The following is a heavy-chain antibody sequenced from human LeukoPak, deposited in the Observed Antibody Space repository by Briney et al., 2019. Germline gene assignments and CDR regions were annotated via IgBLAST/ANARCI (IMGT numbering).Heavy chain of an antibody. CDR3: AKVAILTGYYRLGPYYFDY. J-gene: IGHJ4*02. CDR1: GFTFSSYA. Sequence: GFLRLSCAASGFTFSSYAMSWVRQAPGKGLEWVSAISGSGGSTYYADSVKGRFTIPRDNSKNTLYLQMNSLRAEDTAVYYCAKVAILTGYYRLGPYYFDYWGQGTLVTVSS. CDR2: ISGSGGST. V-gene: IGHV3-23*01. D-gene: IGHD3-9*01.